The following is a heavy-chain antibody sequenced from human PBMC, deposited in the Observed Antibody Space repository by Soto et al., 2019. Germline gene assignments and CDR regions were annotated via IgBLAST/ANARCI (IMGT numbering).Heavy chain of an antibody. CDR3: SGAGLRFQKVYYGMDV. J-gene: IGHJ6*02. CDR1: GGTFSSYA. CDR2: IIPIFGTA. D-gene: IGHD3-3*01. Sequence: QVQLVQSGAEVKKPGSSVKVSCKASGGTFSSYAISWVRQAPGQGLEWMGGIIPIFGTANYAQKFQGRVTINAEESTSTGYMELSRLRSEDTAVYYCSGAGLRFQKVYYGMDVWGQGTTVTVSS. V-gene: IGHV1-69*01.